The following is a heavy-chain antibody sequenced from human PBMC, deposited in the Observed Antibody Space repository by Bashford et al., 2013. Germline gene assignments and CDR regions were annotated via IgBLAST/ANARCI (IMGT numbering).Heavy chain of an antibody. CDR3: ARRATQENYFDY. Sequence: SSETLSLTCTVSGGSISSYYWSWIRQPAGKGLEWIGRIYSSGSTNYNPFSXKSRVTMSVDTSKNQFSLTLSSVTAADTALYFCARRATQENYFDYWGQGTLVTVSS. CDR1: GGSISSYY. V-gene: IGHV4-4*07. CDR2: IYSSGST. J-gene: IGHJ4*02. D-gene: IGHD1-26*01.